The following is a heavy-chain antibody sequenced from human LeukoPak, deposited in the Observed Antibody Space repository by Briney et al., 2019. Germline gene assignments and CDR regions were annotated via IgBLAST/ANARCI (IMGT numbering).Heavy chain of an antibody. CDR2: FLSGGST. V-gene: IGHV3-53*01. Sequence: GGSLRLSCAVSGLSVSSNYITWVRQAPGKGLEWVSVFLSGGSTHYADSVKARFSMSRDDSRNIVYLQLNSLRADDTAAYYCARSGLTGRGNGLDVWGQGTTVTVSS. CDR3: ARSGLTGRGNGLDV. CDR1: GLSVSSNY. D-gene: IGHD3/OR15-3a*01. J-gene: IGHJ6*02.